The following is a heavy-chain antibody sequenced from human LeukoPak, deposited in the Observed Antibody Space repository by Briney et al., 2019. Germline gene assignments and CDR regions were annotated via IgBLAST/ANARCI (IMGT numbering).Heavy chain of an antibody. CDR2: INPNSGGT. Sequence: ASVKASCKASGYTFTGYYMHWVRQAPGQGLEWMGWINPNSGGTNYAQKFQGRVTMTRDTSISTAYMELSRLRSDDTAVYYCARAKDIVVVPAVYYYYGMDVWGQGTTVTVSS. CDR3: ARAKDIVVVPAVYYYYGMDV. V-gene: IGHV1-2*02. J-gene: IGHJ6*02. D-gene: IGHD2-2*01. CDR1: GYTFTGYY.